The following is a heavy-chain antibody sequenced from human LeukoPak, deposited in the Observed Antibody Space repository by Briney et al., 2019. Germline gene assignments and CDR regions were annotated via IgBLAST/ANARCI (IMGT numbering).Heavy chain of an antibody. CDR3: AKDGPSYDSSGYYLDYFDY. Sequence: GRSLRLSCAASGFTFSSYAMHWVRQAPGKGLEWVAVISYDGSNKYYADSVKGRFTISRDNSKNTLHLQMNSLRAEDTAVYYCAKDGPSYDSSGYYLDYFDYWGQGTLVTVSS. D-gene: IGHD3-22*01. V-gene: IGHV3-30-3*01. J-gene: IGHJ4*02. CDR2: ISYDGSNK. CDR1: GFTFSSYA.